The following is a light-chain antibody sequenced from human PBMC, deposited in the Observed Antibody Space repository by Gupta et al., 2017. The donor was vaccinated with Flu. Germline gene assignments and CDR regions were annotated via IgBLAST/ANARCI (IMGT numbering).Light chain of an antibody. J-gene: IGLJ1*01. Sequence: QSALTQPASVSGSPGQSITISCTGTSSDVGAYNYVSWYQQHPGKAPKLIIYEIINRPSGVSNRFSCSKSGNTASLTIPGLQAEDEADYYCSSYTTISTGVFGTGTKVTVL. CDR3: SSYTTISTGV. V-gene: IGLV2-14*01. CDR1: SSDVGAYNY. CDR2: EII.